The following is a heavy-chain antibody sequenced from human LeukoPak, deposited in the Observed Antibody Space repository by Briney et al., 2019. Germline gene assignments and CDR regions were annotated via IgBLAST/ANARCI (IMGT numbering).Heavy chain of an antibody. V-gene: IGHV1-18*01. D-gene: IGHD3-22*01. CDR2: ISAYNGNT. Sequence: ASVKVSCKASGYTFTSYGISWVRQAPGQGLEWMGWISAYNGNTNYAQKLQGRVTMTTDTSTSTAYMELRSLRSDDTAAYYCARIRGRPYYHDSSGYPQTGYGMDVWGQGTTVTVSS. J-gene: IGHJ6*02. CDR3: ARIRGRPYYHDSSGYPQTGYGMDV. CDR1: GYTFTSYG.